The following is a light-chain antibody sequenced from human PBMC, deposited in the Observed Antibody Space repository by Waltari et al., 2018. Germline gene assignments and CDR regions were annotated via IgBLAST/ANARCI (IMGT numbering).Light chain of an antibody. Sequence: QSVLTQPPSASGTPGQRITISCSGGESNIGSHPVAWYQQIPGTAPKLLIYNHKRRPSGVPDRISASTSGTSASLAISGLQSDDESDYYCSSWDDNLNVLVFGGGTKVTVL. CDR3: SSWDDNLNVLV. V-gene: IGLV1-44*01. CDR2: NHK. J-gene: IGLJ2*01. CDR1: ESNIGSHP.